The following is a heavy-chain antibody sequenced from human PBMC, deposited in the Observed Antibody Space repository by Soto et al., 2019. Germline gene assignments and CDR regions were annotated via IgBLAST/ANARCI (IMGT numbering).Heavy chain of an antibody. J-gene: IGHJ6*02. CDR3: ARDGCSSTSCPDV. V-gene: IGHV1-69*06. D-gene: IGHD2-2*01. CDR2: IIPIFGTA. Sequence: ASVKVSCKASGGTFSSYAISWVRQAPGQGLEWMGGIIPIFGTANYAQKFQGRVTITADKSTSTAYMELSSLRSEDTAVYYCARDGCSSTSCPDVWGQGTTVTVSS. CDR1: GGTFSSYA.